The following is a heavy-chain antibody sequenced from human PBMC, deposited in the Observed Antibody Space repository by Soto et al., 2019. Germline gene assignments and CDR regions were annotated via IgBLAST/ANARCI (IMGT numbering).Heavy chain of an antibody. CDR3: ARGGIAAAAPPDY. J-gene: IGHJ4*02. CDR2: IDSNGGT. D-gene: IGHD6-13*01. V-gene: IGHV4-61*05. Sequence: PSETLSLTCSVSGGSISSRESYWGWIRQPPGQGLEWIGYIDSNGGTSYNPSLQSRVTISIDTSTNQFSLKLSSVTAADTAVYYCARGGIAAAAPPDYWGQGTLVTVSS. CDR1: GGSISSRESY.